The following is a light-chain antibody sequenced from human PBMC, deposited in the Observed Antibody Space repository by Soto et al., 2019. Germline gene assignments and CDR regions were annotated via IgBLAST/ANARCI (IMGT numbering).Light chain of an antibody. CDR3: CSYTSSSTYV. J-gene: IGLJ1*01. CDR1: SIDVGGYNY. CDR2: EVS. Sequence: SVLTQPASVSGSPGQSITISCTGTSIDVGGYNYVSWYQQHPGKAPKLMIYEVSNRPSGVSNRFSGSKSGNTASLTISGLQAEDEADYYCCSYTSSSTYVFXTGTKVTVL. V-gene: IGLV2-14*01.